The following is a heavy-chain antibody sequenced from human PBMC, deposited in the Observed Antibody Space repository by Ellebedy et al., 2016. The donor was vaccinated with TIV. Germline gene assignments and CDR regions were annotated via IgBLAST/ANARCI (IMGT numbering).Heavy chain of an antibody. CDR2: ISGSAGST. Sequence: GGSLRLSCAASGFTFSSYAMSWVRQAPGKGLEWVSIISGSAGSTYYADSVKGRFTISRDNAKNSLYLHMNSLSAEDTAVHYCARETNRGYDYGDYGSDYWGQGTLVTVSS. D-gene: IGHD4-17*01. CDR3: ARETNRGYDYGDYGSDY. V-gene: IGHV3-23*01. CDR1: GFTFSSYA. J-gene: IGHJ4*02.